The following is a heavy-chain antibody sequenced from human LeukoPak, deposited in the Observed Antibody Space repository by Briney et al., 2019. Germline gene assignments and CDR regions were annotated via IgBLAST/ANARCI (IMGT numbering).Heavy chain of an antibody. CDR3: ARTDAYYDFWSGYYEGNWFDP. J-gene: IGHJ5*02. CDR1: GGSISSYY. CDR2: IYYSGST. D-gene: IGHD3-3*01. Sequence: PSETLSLTCTVSGGSISSYYWSWIRQPPGKGLEWIGYIYYSGSTNYNPSLKSRVTISVDTSKNQFSLKLSSVTAADTAVYYCARTDAYYDFWSGYYEGNWFDPWGQGTLVTVSS. V-gene: IGHV4-59*08.